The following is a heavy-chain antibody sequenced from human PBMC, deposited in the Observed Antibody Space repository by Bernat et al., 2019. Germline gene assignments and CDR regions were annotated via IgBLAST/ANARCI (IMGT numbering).Heavy chain of an antibody. CDR1: GFSFSTYW. CDR2: ITRDGSST. J-gene: IGHJ6*02. V-gene: IGHV3-74*01. Sequence: EVQLVESGGGLVQPGGSLRLSCVASGFSFSTYWMHWVRQLPGKGLVWVSRITRDGSSTTYADSVKCRFTISRDNAKNTLYLQMNSLRAEDTAVYYCARISPSYYYYGLDVWGQGTTVTVSS. CDR3: ARISPSYYYYGLDV.